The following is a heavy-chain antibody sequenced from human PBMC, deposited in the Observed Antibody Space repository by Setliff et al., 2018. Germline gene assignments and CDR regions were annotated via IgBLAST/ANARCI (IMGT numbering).Heavy chain of an antibody. Sequence: GGSLRLSCAASGFTFTYHAISWVRQAPGKGLEWVAIVSGSGDTTRYADSVKGRFTISRDNAKTTVYLQISRPRVEDTAIYYCARVGRPDAALADWGQGTQVTVSS. CDR3: ARVGRPDAALAD. D-gene: IGHD2-15*01. CDR1: GFTFTYHA. CDR2: VSGSGDTT. J-gene: IGHJ4*02. V-gene: IGHV3-23*01.